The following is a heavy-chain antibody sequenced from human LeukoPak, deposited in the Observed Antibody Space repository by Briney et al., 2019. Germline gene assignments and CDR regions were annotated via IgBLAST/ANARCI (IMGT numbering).Heavy chain of an antibody. CDR2: MNPNSGNT. CDR3: ARESYVYSRSPDDAFDI. CDR1: GYTFTSYD. Sequence: ASVKVSCKASGYTFTSYDINWVRQATGQGLEWMGWMNPNSGNTGYAQKFQGRVTMTRNTSISTAYMELSSLRSEDTAVYYCARESYVYSRSPDDAFDIWGRGTLVTVSS. J-gene: IGHJ3*02. D-gene: IGHD6-6*01. V-gene: IGHV1-8*01.